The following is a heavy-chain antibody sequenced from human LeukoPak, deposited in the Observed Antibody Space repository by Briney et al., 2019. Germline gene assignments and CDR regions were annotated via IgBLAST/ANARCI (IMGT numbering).Heavy chain of an antibody. D-gene: IGHD3-10*01. J-gene: IGHJ4*02. V-gene: IGHV4-61*01. CDR2: IHYSGST. CDR3: ARVLYGSGTYYFDY. Sequence: SETLSLICTVSGGSVSSGSNYWSWIRQPPGKGLEWIGYIHYSGSTSHNPALKSRVTISVDTSKNQFSLKLSSVTAADTAVYYCARVLYGSGTYYFDYWGQGTLVTVSS. CDR1: GGSVSSGSNY.